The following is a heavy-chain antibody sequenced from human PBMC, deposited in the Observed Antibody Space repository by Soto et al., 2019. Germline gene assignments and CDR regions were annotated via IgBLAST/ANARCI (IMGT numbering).Heavy chain of an antibody. V-gene: IGHV4-31*03. J-gene: IGHJ4*02. D-gene: IGHD3-3*01. Sequence: SETLSLTCTVSGGSISSGGYYWSWIRQHPGKGLEWIGYIYYSGSTYYNPSLKSRVTISVDTSKNQFSLKLSSVTAADTAVYYCARGGDYDFWSGPHDPDYYFDYWGQGTLVTVSS. CDR3: ARGGDYDFWSGPHDPDYYFDY. CDR2: IYYSGST. CDR1: GGSISSGGYY.